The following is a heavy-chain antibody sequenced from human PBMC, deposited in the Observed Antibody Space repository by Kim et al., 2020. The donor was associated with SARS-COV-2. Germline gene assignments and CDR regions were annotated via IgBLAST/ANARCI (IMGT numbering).Heavy chain of an antibody. Sequence: SVKVSCKASGGTFSSYAISWVRQAPGQGLEWMGRIIPILGIANYAQKVQGRVTITADKSTSTAYMELSSLRSEDTDVYYCASITIFGVVIPPGYMDVWGKGTTVTVSS. V-gene: IGHV1-69*04. CDR2: IIPILGIA. J-gene: IGHJ6*03. CDR3: ASITIFGVVIPPGYMDV. D-gene: IGHD3-3*01. CDR1: GGTFSSYA.